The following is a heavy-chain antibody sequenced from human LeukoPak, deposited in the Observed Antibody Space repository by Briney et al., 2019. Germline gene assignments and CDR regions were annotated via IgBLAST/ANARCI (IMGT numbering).Heavy chain of an antibody. D-gene: IGHD5-12*01. V-gene: IGHV3-49*03. CDR3: TRVPPLVATIEIYYYGMDV. CDR2: IRSKAYGGTT. CDR1: GFTFGDYA. Sequence: GRSLRLSCTASGFTFGDYAMSWFRQAPGKGLGWVGFIRSKAYGGTTEYAASVKGRFTISRDDSKSIAYLQMNSLKTEDTAVYYCTRVPPLVATIEIYYYGMDVWGQGTTVTVSS. J-gene: IGHJ6*02.